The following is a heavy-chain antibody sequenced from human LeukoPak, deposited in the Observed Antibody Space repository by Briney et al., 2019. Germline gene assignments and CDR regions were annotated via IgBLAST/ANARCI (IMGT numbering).Heavy chain of an antibody. Sequence: KPSETLSLTCAVYGGSFSGYYWSWIRQPPGKGLEWIGEINHSGSTNYNPSLKSRVTISVDTSKNQFSLKLSSVTAADTAVYYCARGDSSGYYYERVHPWGQGTLVTVSS. CDR3: ARGDSSGYYYERVHP. V-gene: IGHV4-34*01. D-gene: IGHD3-22*01. CDR2: INHSGST. J-gene: IGHJ5*02. CDR1: GGSFSGYY.